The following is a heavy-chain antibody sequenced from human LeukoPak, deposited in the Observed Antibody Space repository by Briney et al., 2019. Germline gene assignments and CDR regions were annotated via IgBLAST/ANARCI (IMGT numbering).Heavy chain of an antibody. V-gene: IGHV3-23*01. D-gene: IGHD6-6*01. CDR3: AKWKYSNSGIDDC. Sequence: GGSLRLSCAASGFTFSSYAMHWVRQVPGKGLEWVSVISGSGDNTYYADSVKGRFTISRDNSKNMLYLQMNSLRAEDTAVYYCAKWKYSNSGIDDCWGQGTLVTVSS. CDR1: GFTFSSYA. J-gene: IGHJ4*02. CDR2: ISGSGDNT.